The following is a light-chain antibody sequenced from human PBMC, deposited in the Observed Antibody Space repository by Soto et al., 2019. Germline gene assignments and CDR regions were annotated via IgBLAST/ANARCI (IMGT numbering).Light chain of an antibody. CDR3: QQYGSSPRT. V-gene: IGKV3-20*01. Sequence: EIVLTQSPGTLSLSPGERATLSCRASQSITNSNLAWFQQKPGQAPRLLMYGASSRATGIPDRFSGSGSGTDFTLTISRVEPEDFAVYYCQQYGSSPRTFGQGTKLEIK. CDR2: GAS. CDR1: QSITNSN. J-gene: IGKJ2*01.